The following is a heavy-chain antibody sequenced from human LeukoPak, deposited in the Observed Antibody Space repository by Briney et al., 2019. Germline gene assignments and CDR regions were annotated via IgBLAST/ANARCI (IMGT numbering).Heavy chain of an antibody. CDR2: ISYSGST. CDR1: GGSIGSYY. Sequence: SETLSLTCTVSGGSIGSYYWSWIRQPPGKGLEWIGYISYSGSTDYNPSLKSRVTISLDTSKNQFSLRLSSLTAADTAVYYCARETRLHSGSYSNDAFDIWGQGTMVTVSS. CDR3: ARETRLHSGSYSNDAFDI. J-gene: IGHJ3*02. D-gene: IGHD1-26*01. V-gene: IGHV4-59*01.